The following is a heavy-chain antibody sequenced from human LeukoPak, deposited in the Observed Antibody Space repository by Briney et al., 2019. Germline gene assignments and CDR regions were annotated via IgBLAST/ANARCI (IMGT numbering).Heavy chain of an antibody. D-gene: IGHD3-10*01. J-gene: IGHJ3*02. CDR3: ARGLGAMVRGLDAFDI. CDR2: MNPNSGNT. Sequence: GASVKVSCKASGYTFTSYDINWVRQATGQGLEWMGWMNPNSGNTGYAQKFQGRVTMTRNTSISTAYMELSSLRSEDTAVYYCARGLGAMVRGLDAFDIWGQGTMVTVSS. V-gene: IGHV1-8*01. CDR1: GYTFTSYD.